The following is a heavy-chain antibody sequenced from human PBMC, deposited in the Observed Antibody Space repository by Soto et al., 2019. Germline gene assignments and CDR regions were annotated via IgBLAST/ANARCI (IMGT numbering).Heavy chain of an antibody. V-gene: IGHV5-51*01. Sequence: GESLKISCKGSGYIFSNYWIAWVRQMPGKGLEWMGIIYPGDSDTRYSPSFQGQVTISADKSISTAYLQWSGLKASDTAMYYCARHRETPGDFVTPALAHYYYYDIGVWRQRTTVT. CDR1: GYIFSNYW. J-gene: IGHJ6*02. CDR3: ARHRETPGDFVTPALAHYYYYDIGV. D-gene: IGHD3-16*02. CDR2: IYPGDSDT.